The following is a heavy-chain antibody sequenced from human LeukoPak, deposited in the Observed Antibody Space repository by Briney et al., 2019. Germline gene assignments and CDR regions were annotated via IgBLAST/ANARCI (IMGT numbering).Heavy chain of an antibody. CDR2: ISYDGSNK. Sequence: GGSLRLSCAASGFTFSSYGMHWVRQAPGKGLEWVAVISYDGSNKYYADSVKGRFTISRDNSKNTLYLQMNSLRAEDTAVYYCAKNCYPKEYYYYYGMDVWGQGTTVTVSS. CDR1: GFTFSSYG. V-gene: IGHV3-30*18. D-gene: IGHD2-15*01. J-gene: IGHJ6*02. CDR3: AKNCYPKEYYYYYGMDV.